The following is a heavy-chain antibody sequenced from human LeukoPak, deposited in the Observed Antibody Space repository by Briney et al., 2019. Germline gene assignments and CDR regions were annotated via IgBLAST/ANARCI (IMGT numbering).Heavy chain of an antibody. V-gene: IGHV4-4*09. Sequence: SETLSLTCTVSGVSINTYYASWIRQAPGKGLEFIGFIYNGGNTNYNPSLKSRATISVDTSNNQFSLRLTSVTAADTAVYYCARGYDSSGYYYVGYWGQGTLVTVSS. CDR1: GVSINTYY. CDR3: ARGYDSSGYYYVGY. CDR2: IYNGGNT. J-gene: IGHJ4*02. D-gene: IGHD3-22*01.